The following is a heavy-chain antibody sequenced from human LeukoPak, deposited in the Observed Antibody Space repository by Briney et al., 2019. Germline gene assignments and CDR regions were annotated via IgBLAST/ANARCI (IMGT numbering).Heavy chain of an antibody. Sequence: PSETLSLTCAVYGGSFSGYYWSWIRQPPGKGLEWIGEINLTGSTNYNPSLKSRVTISVDRSKNQFSLKLSSVTAADTAVFYCARGVGYCSSTSCFPGAFDIWGQGTMVTVSS. D-gene: IGHD2-2*01. CDR1: GGSFSGYY. CDR3: ARGVGYCSSTSCFPGAFDI. CDR2: INLTGST. J-gene: IGHJ3*02. V-gene: IGHV4-34*01.